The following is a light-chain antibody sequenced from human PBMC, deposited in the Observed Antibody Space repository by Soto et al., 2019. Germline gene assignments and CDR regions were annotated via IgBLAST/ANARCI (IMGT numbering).Light chain of an antibody. CDR1: SSDVGGYNY. CDR2: VVS. Sequence: QSVLTQPASVSGSPGQSITISCTGTSSDVGGYNYVSWYQQHPGKAPKLMIYVVSNRPSGVSNRFSGSKSGNTASLTISGLQAEDDADYYCSSYTSSSTYVFGTGTKVTVL. CDR3: SSYTSSSTYV. V-gene: IGLV2-14*01. J-gene: IGLJ1*01.